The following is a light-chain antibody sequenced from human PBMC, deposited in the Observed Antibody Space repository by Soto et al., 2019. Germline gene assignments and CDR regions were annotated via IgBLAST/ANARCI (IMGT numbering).Light chain of an antibody. CDR1: QSVSSSY. CDR2: GAS. CDR3: QQYGSSPPIT. Sequence: EIVLTQSPGTLSFSAGERATLSLRASQSVSSSYLAWYQQKPGQAPRLLIYGASSRATGIPDRFSGSGSGTDFTLTISRLEPEDFAVYYCQQYGSSPPITFGQGTRLEI. V-gene: IGKV3-20*01. J-gene: IGKJ5*01.